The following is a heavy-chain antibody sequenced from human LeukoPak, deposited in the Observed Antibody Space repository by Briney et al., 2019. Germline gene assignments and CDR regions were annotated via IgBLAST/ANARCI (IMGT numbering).Heavy chain of an antibody. CDR1: GGSFSGYY. D-gene: IGHD3-10*01. CDR3: ARVRGLWFGVRNDS. CDR2: IDHTGST. J-gene: IGHJ4*02. V-gene: IGHV4-34*01. Sequence: SETLSLTCAVYGGSFSGYYWSWTRQPPGKGLEWIGEIDHTGSTHYNPSLKSRVTMSVDASKNQSSLELTFVTAADTAVYYCARVRGLWFGVRNDSWGQGTLVTVSS.